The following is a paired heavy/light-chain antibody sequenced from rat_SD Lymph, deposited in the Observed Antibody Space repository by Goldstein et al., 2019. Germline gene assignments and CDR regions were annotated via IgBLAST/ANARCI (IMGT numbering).Heavy chain of an antibody. D-gene: IGHD5-1*01. CDR3: ARSWEWYFDF. CDR1: GFSLSTSGIC. CDR2: ICWDDGK. V-gene: IGHV8-17*01. J-gene: IGHJ1*01. Sequence: QVTLKESGTGILQPSQALSLTCSFSGFSLSTSGICVSWIRHPSGKGLEWLADICWDDGKGYNPALKNRLSISKDTSNNQAFLRITSVDTADTATYYCARSWEWYFDFWGPGTMVTVSS.
Light chain of an antibody. V-gene: IGKV4S5*01. Sequence: EIVIIQSPTTMAASPGEKVTLTCRASSSVSYMHWYQQRSDISPKLWIYETSKLASGVPNRFSGSGSGTSFSLTINSLETEDAATYYCQQGNTYPWTFGGGTKLEL. CDR1: SSVSY. CDR3: QQGNTYPWT. J-gene: IGKJ1*01. CDR2: ETS.